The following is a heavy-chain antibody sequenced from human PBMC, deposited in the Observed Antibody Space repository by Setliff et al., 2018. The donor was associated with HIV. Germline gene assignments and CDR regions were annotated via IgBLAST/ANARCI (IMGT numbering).Heavy chain of an antibody. CDR1: GFTFSDFW. Sequence: GGSLRLSCAASGFTFSDFWMYWVRQAPGKGLEWVANISPEGNKKYYVGSVKGRFTSSRDNAKSSLFLQMSGLRPEDTAVYYCARVLLRTNPLYGVASNWFAPWGQGTLVTVSS. CDR2: ISPEGNKK. V-gene: IGHV3-7*03. J-gene: IGHJ5*02. CDR3: ARVLLRTNPLYGVASNWFAP. D-gene: IGHD2-8*01.